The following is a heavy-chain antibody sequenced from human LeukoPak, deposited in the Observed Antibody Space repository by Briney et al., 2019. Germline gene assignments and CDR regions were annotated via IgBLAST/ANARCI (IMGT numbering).Heavy chain of an antibody. D-gene: IGHD4-17*01. CDR1: GFTFGDYA. V-gene: IGHV3-49*04. CDR3: TRDEGEYGDYYFDY. CDR2: IRSKAYGGTT. J-gene: IGHJ4*02. Sequence: PGRSLRLSCTASGFTFGDYAMSWVRQAPGEGLEWVGFIRSKAYGGTTEYAASVKGRFTISRDDSKSIAYLQMNSLKTEDTAVYYCTRDEGEYGDYYFDYWGQGTLVTVSS.